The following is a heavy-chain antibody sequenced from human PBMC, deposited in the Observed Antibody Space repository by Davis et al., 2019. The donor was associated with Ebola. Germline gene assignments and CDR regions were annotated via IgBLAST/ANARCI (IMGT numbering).Heavy chain of an antibody. V-gene: IGHV4-59*01. D-gene: IGHD4-23*01. CDR2: IYYSGST. J-gene: IGHJ6*02. CDR3: ARDRRLRWHTHPSYYYYYGMDV. CDR1: GGSISSYY. Sequence: MPSETLSLTCTVSGGSISSYYWSWIRQPPGKGLEWIGYIYYSGSTNYNPSLKSRVTISVDTSKNQFSLKLSSVTAADTAVYYCARDRRLRWHTHPSYYYYYGMDVWGQGTTVTVSS.